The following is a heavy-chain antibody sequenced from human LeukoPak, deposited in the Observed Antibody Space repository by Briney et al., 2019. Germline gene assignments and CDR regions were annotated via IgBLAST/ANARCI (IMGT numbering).Heavy chain of an antibody. V-gene: IGHV3-30*02. Sequence: GGSLRLSCAASGFTFSSYGMHWVRQAPGKGLEGVAFIRYDGSNKYYADSVKGRFTISRDNSKNTLYLQMNSLRAEDTAVYYCAKDSRGSNCGGDCGWFDPWGQGTLVTVSS. D-gene: IGHD2-21*01. CDR1: GFTFSSYG. CDR3: AKDSRGSNCGGDCGWFDP. CDR2: IRYDGSNK. J-gene: IGHJ5*02.